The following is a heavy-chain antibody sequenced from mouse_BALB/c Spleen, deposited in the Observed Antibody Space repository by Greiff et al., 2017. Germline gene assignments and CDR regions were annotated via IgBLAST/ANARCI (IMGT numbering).Heavy chain of an antibody. CDR3: ARRAMDY. Sequence: QVHVKQSGAELVRPGTSVKISCKASGYTFTNYWLGWVKQRPGHGLEWIGDIYPGGGYTNYNEKFKGKATLTADTSSSTAYMQLSSLTSEDSAVYFCARRAMDYWGQGTSVTVSS. J-gene: IGHJ4*01. V-gene: IGHV1-63*02. CDR1: GYTFTNYW. CDR2: IYPGGGYT.